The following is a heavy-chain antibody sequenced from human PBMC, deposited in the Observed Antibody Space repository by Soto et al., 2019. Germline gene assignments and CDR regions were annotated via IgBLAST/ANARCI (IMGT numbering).Heavy chain of an antibody. Sequence: SETLSLTCTVSGGSISSYYWSWIRQPPGKGLEWIGYIYYSGSTNYNPSLKSRVTISVDTSKNQFSLKLSSVTAADTAVYYCARGGGYSYGYTPRFDYWGQGTLVTISS. V-gene: IGHV4-59*01. D-gene: IGHD5-18*01. J-gene: IGHJ4*02. CDR2: IYYSGST. CDR1: GGSISSYY. CDR3: ARGGGYSYGYTPRFDY.